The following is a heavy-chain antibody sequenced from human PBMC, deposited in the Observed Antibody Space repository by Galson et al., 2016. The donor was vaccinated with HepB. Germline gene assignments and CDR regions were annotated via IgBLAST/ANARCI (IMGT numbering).Heavy chain of an antibody. CDR3: ATYYYDNYGYYPY. D-gene: IGHD3-22*01. CDR1: GGSVRNGFHY. CDR2: VYYSGGT. V-gene: IGHV4-61*01. J-gene: IGHJ4*02. Sequence: SETLSLTCTVSGGSVRNGFHYWSWIRQPPGKGLEWIGCVYYSGGTNYNPSLKSRVTISVDTSKNQFSLKLRSVTAADTAVYYCATYYYDNYGYYPYWGQGNLVTVSS.